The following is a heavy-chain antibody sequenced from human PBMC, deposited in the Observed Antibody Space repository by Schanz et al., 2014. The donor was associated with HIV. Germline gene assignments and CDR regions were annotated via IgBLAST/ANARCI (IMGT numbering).Heavy chain of an antibody. CDR3: AKNGDYAFYYFDY. V-gene: IGHV3-30-3*01. CDR2: NSNDGSIK. J-gene: IGHJ4*02. CDR1: GFTFSCYA. Sequence: QVQLVESGGGVVQPGRSLKLSCTALGFTFSCYAIHWVRQTPGKGRGWVQINSNDGSIKKYADSVKGRFPISRDNSKNTLYLQMNSLRVEDTAVYYCAKNGDYAFYYFDYWGQGTLVTVSS. D-gene: IGHD4-17*01.